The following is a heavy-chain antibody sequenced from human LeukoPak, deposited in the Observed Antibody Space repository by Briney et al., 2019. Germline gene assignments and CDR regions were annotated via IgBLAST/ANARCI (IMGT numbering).Heavy chain of an antibody. D-gene: IGHD3-10*01. J-gene: IGHJ6*02. CDR1: GYTFTSYY. CDR2: INPSGGST. V-gene: IGHV1-46*01. CDR3: ARDGMVRGVRDYYGMDV. Sequence: ASVKVSCKASGYTFTSYYMHWVRQAPGQGLEWMGIINPSGGSTSYALKFQGRVTMTRDTSTSTVYMELSSLRSEDTAGYYCARDGMVRGVRDYYGMDVWGQGTTVTVSS.